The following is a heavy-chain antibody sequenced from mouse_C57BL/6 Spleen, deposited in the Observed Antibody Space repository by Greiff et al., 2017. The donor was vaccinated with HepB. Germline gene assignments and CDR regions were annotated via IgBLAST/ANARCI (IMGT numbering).Heavy chain of an antibody. V-gene: IGHV5-9-1*02. Sequence: EVKVEESGEGLVKPGGSLKLSCAASGFTFSSYAMSWVRQTPEKRLEWVAYISSGGDYIYYADTVKGRFTISRDNARNTLYLQMSSLKSEDTAMYYCTRDSGSYDWYFDVWGTGTTVTVSS. J-gene: IGHJ1*03. CDR3: TRDSGSYDWYFDV. CDR2: ISSGGDYI. D-gene: IGHD1-1*02. CDR1: GFTFSSYA.